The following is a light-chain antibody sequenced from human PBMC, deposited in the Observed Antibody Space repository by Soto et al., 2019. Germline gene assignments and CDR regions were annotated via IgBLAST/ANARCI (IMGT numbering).Light chain of an antibody. CDR3: QQRSNFFT. V-gene: IGKV3-11*01. CDR2: DAS. CDR1: QSVRSY. J-gene: IGKJ4*01. Sequence: EIVLTQSPATLSLSPGERATLSCRASQSVRSYLAWYQQKPGQAPRLLIYDASNRATGIPARFSGSGSGTDFTLTISSLEPEDFAVYYCQQRSNFFTFGGGTKVEIK.